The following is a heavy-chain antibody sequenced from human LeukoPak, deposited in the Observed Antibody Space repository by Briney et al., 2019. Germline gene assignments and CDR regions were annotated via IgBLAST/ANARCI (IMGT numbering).Heavy chain of an antibody. Sequence: GESLKISCEASGFTFSHYAIHGVRQAPGKGLEWVAVIWSDGTNQYYTDSVKGRFTIARDEFTKTGSRQWNSLRAEDTAVYYCAKDDQRGFDSSKYLDHWGQGSLVIVSS. CDR1: GFTFSHYA. V-gene: IGHV3-33*03. CDR2: IWSDGTNQ. D-gene: IGHD4-11*01. CDR3: AKDDQRGFDSSKYLDH. J-gene: IGHJ5*02.